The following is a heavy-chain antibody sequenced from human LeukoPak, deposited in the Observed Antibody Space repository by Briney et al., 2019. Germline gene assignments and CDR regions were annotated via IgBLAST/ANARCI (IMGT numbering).Heavy chain of an antibody. J-gene: IGHJ4*02. V-gene: IGHV1-18*01. CDR2: ISAYNGNT. D-gene: IGHD1-26*01. CDR1: GYTFTSYG. Sequence: ASVKVSCKASGYTFTSYGISWVRQAPGQGLEWMGWISAYNGNTNYAQKLQGRVTMTTDTSTSTAYMELRSLRSDDTAVYYCASIVGATTTSGLDYWGQGTLVTVSS. CDR3: ASIVGATTTSGLDY.